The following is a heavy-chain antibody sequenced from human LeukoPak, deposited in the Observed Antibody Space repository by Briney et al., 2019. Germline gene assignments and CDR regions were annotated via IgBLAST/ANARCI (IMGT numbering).Heavy chain of an antibody. CDR1: GFTFDDYA. J-gene: IGHJ4*02. V-gene: IGHV3-9*03. Sequence: GRSLRLSCAASGFTFDDYAMHWVRQAPGKGLEWVSGISWNSGSIGYADSVKGRFTISRDNAKNSLYLQMNSLRAEDMALYYCAKDKGVRVIAYYFDYWGQGTLVTVSS. D-gene: IGHD2-21*01. CDR3: AKDKGVRVIAYYFDY. CDR2: ISWNSGSI.